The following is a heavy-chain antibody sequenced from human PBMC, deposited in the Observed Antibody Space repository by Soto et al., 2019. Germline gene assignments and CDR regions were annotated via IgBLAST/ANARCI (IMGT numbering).Heavy chain of an antibody. CDR3: AGEGGHQRGFDY. CDR1: GGSISSGGYC. V-gene: IGHV4-31*03. CDR2: IYYSGST. J-gene: IGHJ4*02. D-gene: IGHD2-15*01. Sequence: QVQLQESGPGLVKPSQTLSLTCTVSGGSISSGGYCWSWIRQHPVKGLEWIGYIYYSGSTYYNPSLQSRXILEVXXSKNQYALKVSSVTGAVTAVYYCAGEGGHQRGFDYWGQGTLVPVSS.